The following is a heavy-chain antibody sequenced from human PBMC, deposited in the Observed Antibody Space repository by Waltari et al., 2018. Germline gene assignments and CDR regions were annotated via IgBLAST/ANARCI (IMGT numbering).Heavy chain of an antibody. CDR1: GGSFSGYY. J-gene: IGHJ6*03. CDR3: ARYGGSGYYYYYYYMDV. D-gene: IGHD3-3*01. Sequence: QVQLQQWGAGLLKPSETLSLTCAVYGGSFSGYYWSWIRQPPGKGMEWIGEIKHSGSTNYIPALKRRVTIAVDTSKNQFSLKLSSVTAADTAVYYCARYGGSGYYYYYYYMDVWGKGTTVTISS. V-gene: IGHV4-34*01. CDR2: IKHSGST.